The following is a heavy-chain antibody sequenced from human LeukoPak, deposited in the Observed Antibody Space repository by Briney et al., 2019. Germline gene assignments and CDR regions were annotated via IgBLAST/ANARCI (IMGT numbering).Heavy chain of an antibody. CDR1: GGSISSSSYY. J-gene: IGHJ5*02. Sequence: SETLSLTCTVSGGSISSSSYYWGWIRQPPGKGLEWIGSILYSGSTYYNPSLKSRVSTSVDTSKNQFSLKLSSVTAADTALYYCARGGRITTVVGFNWFDPWGQGTLVTVSS. CDR3: ARGGRITTVVGFNWFDP. CDR2: ILYSGST. D-gene: IGHD6-19*01. V-gene: IGHV4-39*07.